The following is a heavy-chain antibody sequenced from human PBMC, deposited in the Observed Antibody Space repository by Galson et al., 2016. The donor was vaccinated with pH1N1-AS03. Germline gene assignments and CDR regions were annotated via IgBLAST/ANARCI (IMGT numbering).Heavy chain of an antibody. V-gene: IGHV3-9*01. CDR2: INWNSGSI. CDR1: GFTFDAYA. CDR3: AKDKWAVAGSADSYFDY. Sequence: SLRLSCAGSGFTFDAYAMHWVRQAPGKGLEWVSGINWNSGSIGYADSVKGRFTISRDNAKNSLYLQMNSLRAEDTALYYCAKDKWAVAGSADSYFDYWGQGTLVTVSS. D-gene: IGHD6-19*01. J-gene: IGHJ4*02.